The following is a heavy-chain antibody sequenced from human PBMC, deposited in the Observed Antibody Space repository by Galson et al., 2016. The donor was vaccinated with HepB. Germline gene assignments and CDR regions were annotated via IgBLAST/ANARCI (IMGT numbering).Heavy chain of an antibody. CDR2: IYYTGHT. CDR3: ARGDGGTFFWVDY. V-gene: IGHV4-39*07. Sequence: SETLYLTCTVSGGPISTSDHYWGWIRQSPGKGPEWFTSIYYTGHTYFSPSLPSLTSRVTTSMDASKNQFYLRMTSVTAADTAVYYCARGDGGTFFWVDYWGQGTLVTVSS. CDR1: GGPISTSDHY. J-gene: IGHJ4*02. D-gene: IGHD1-26*01.